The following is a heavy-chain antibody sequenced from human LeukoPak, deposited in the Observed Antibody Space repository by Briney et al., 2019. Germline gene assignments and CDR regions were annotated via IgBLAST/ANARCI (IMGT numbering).Heavy chain of an antibody. CDR1: GDSISSGDYY. J-gene: IGHJ4*02. CDR2: ISSSGST. CDR3: ARDGIYCSGSSCYPVEIDY. D-gene: IGHD2-15*01. V-gene: IGHV4-61*02. Sequence: SETLSLTCTVSGDSISSGDYYWSWIRQPAGKGLEWIGRISSSGSTNYNPSLKSRVTISVDTSKNQFSLKLSSVTAAAPAVYYCARDGIYCSGSSCYPVEIDYWGQGTLVTVSS.